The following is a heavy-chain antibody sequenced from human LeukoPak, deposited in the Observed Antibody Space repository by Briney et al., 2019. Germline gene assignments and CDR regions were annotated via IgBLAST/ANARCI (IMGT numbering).Heavy chain of an antibody. V-gene: IGHV3-43D*03. CDR3: AKAPYGSGWYYFDY. CDR1: GFTFDDYA. D-gene: IGHD3-10*01. Sequence: GGSLRLSCAASGFTFDDYAMHWVRQAPGKGLEWVSLISWDGGSTYYADSVKGRFTISRDNSKNSLYLQMNSLRAEDTALYYCAKAPYGSGWYYFDYWGQGTLVTVSS. J-gene: IGHJ4*02. CDR2: ISWDGGST.